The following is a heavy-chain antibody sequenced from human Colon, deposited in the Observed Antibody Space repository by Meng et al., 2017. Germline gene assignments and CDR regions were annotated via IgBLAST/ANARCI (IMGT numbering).Heavy chain of an antibody. CDR3: ATGLRHGDWFDP. CDR2: IDHFGIS. D-gene: IGHD4-17*01. V-gene: IGHV4-34*02. J-gene: IGHJ5*02. CDR1: GGSFSGFY. Sequence: QWQIKQGGAGLLKPSETLPLTCAVSGGSFSGFYWSWIRQPPGKGLEWIGEIDHFGISNYNSSLKGRLTMSVDTSKKQISLTLTSVTAADTAVYYCATGLRHGDWFDPWGPGTLVTVSS.